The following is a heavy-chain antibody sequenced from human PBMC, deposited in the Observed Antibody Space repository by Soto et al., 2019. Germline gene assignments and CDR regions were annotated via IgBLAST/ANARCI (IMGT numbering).Heavy chain of an antibody. CDR1: GGTFSSHA. V-gene: IGHV1-69*13. CDR3: GSVGYCSSTNCLFYYYHYGMDV. D-gene: IGHD2-2*03. CDR2: IIPIFGTT. J-gene: IGHJ6*02. Sequence: SVKVSCKASGGTFSSHAISWVRQAPGRGLEWMGGIIPIFGTTNYAQNFRARVTITADESTSTAYMELSSLTSEDTAVYYCGSVGYCSSTNCLFYYYHYGMDVWGQGATVTVSS.